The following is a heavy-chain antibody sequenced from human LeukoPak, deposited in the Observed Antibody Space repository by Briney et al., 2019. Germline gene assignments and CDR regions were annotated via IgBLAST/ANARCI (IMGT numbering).Heavy chain of an antibody. CDR2: MYYSGSA. CDR1: GGSITDYY. CDR3: ATSRGGKQQLIYPDY. J-gene: IGHJ4*02. D-gene: IGHD6-13*01. V-gene: IGHV4-59*08. Sequence: SETLSLTCTVSGGSITDYYWSWIRHSSGKGLEWIGYMYYSGSAYYSPSLKTRVTISVDTSKNQFSLKLTSVTAADTAVYYCATSRGGKQQLIYPDYWGQGTLVTVSS.